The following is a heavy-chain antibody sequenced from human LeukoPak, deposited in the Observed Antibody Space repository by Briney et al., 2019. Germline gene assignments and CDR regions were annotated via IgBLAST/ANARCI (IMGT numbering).Heavy chain of an antibody. V-gene: IGHV4-34*01. J-gene: IGHJ6*03. CDR2: INHSGST. CDR3: ARGRKGYYYYYMDV. Sequence: PSETLSLTCAVYGGSFSGYYWSWIRQPPGKGLEWIGEINHSGSTNYNPSLKSRVTLSVDTSKNQFSLKLSSVTAADTAVYYCARGRKGYYYYYMDVWGKGTTVTVSS. CDR1: GGSFSGYY.